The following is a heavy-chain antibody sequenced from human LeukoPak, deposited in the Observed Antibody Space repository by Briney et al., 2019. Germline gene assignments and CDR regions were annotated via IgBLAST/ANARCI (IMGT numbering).Heavy chain of an antibody. J-gene: IGHJ4*02. V-gene: IGHV4-31*03. CDR2: IYYSGST. CDR1: GGSISSGGYY. Sequence: SETLSLTCTVSGGSISSGGYYWSWIRQHPGKGLEWIGYIYYSGSTYYNPSLKSRVTISVDTFKNQFSLKLSSVTAADTAVYYCARELRSSSWAYYFDYWGQGTLVTVSS. CDR3: ARELRSSSWAYYFDY. D-gene: IGHD6-13*01.